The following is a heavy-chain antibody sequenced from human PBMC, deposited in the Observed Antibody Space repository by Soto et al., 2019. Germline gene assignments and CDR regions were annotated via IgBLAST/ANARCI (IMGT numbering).Heavy chain of an antibody. V-gene: IGHV3-30*18. CDR3: AKAHGYSSGWRADS. CDR2: VSYDGSSQ. CDR1: GFTFNKHG. D-gene: IGHD6-19*01. Sequence: QVQLVESGGGVVQPGRSLRLSCAASGFTFNKHGMHWVRQAPGKGLEWVAVVSYDGSSQYYADSVKGRFTISRDNSKNMVYLQITTLRREDAAVYYCAKAHGYSSGWRADSWGQGTRVTVSA. J-gene: IGHJ4*02.